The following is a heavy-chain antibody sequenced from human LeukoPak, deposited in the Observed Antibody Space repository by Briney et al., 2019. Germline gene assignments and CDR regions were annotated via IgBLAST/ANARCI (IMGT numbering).Heavy chain of an antibody. CDR3: ARGYPVVVVAAQFDY. V-gene: IGHV3-11*01. J-gene: IGHJ4*02. CDR1: GFTFSDYY. CDR2: ISSSGSTI. Sequence: GGSLRLSCAASGFTFSDYYMSWIRQAPGRGLEWVSYISSSGSTIYYADSVKGRFTISRDNAKNSLYLQMNSLRAEDTAVYYCARGYPVVVVAAQFDYWGQGTLVTVSS. D-gene: IGHD2-15*01.